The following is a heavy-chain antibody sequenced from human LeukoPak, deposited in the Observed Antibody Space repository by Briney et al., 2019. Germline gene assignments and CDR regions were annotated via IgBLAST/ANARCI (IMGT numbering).Heavy chain of an antibody. CDR1: GGSISSGGYY. Sequence: PSQTLSLTCTVSGGSISSGGYYWSWIRQHPGKGLEWIGYIYYSGSTYYNPSLKSRVTISVDTSKNQFSLKLSSVTAADTAVYYCARGRTTETTFYYYYHGMDVWGQGTTVTVSS. CDR3: ARGRTTETTFYYYYHGMDV. D-gene: IGHD4-11*01. J-gene: IGHJ6*02. CDR2: IYYSGST. V-gene: IGHV4-31*03.